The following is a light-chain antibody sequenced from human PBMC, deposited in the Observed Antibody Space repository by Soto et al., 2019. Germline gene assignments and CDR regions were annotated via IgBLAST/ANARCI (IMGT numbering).Light chain of an antibody. CDR3: QQYGSSPPYT. CDR2: GAY. Sequence: EIVLTQSPGTLSLSPGERATLSCRASHSVTSRYLAWYRQKPGQAPRLLIYGAYSRATGIPDRFSGSGSGTDFTLTISRLEPEDFAVYYCQQYGSSPPYTFGQGTKLEIK. J-gene: IGKJ2*01. CDR1: HSVTSRY. V-gene: IGKV3-20*01.